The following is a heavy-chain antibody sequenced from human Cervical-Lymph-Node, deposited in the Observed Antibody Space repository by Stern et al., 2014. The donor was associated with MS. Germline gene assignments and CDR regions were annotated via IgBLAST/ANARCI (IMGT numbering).Heavy chain of an antibody. CDR3: ARGGLYYYYSGMDV. V-gene: IGHV1-69*01. J-gene: IGHJ6*02. Sequence: QLQLGQSGTEVKKPGSSVKVSCKASGVTFSNSSITWVRQAPGQGLEWMGGIIPLFDSTHYAQMFQGRVTITADESTITSYMELNSLRSEDTAVYYCARGGLYYYYSGMDVWGQGTTVIVSS. CDR2: IIPLFDST. CDR1: GVTFSNSS.